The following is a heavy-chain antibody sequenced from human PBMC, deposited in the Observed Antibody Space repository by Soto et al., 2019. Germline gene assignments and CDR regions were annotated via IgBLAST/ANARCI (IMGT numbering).Heavy chain of an antibody. CDR1: GGSISGDYW. Sequence: QVRLQESGPGLVKPSGTLSLACVVSGGSISGDYWWTWVRQSPGKGLEWLGGIFHSGSTNSNPSRKTRVTIAVDKAKREFSPNRTSVAAADTAVYYCARGDSGSYRSERLGYYYVRDIWGQGTTITVSS. D-gene: IGHD1-26*01. V-gene: IGHV4-4*02. CDR2: IFHSGST. CDR3: ARGDSGSYRSERLGYYYVRDI. J-gene: IGHJ6*02.